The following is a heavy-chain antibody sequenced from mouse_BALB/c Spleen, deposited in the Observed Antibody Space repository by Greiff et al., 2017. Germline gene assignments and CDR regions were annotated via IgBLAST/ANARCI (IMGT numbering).Heavy chain of an antibody. J-gene: IGHJ3*01. V-gene: IGHV5-12-2*01. CDR3: ARGWFAY. Sequence: EVMLVESGGGLVQPGGSLKLSCAASGFTFSSYTMSWVRQTPEKRLEWVAYISNGGGSTYYPDTVKGRFTISRDNAKNTLYLQMSSLKSEDTAMYYCARGWFAYWGQGTLVTVS. CDR1: GFTFSSYT. CDR2: ISNGGGST.